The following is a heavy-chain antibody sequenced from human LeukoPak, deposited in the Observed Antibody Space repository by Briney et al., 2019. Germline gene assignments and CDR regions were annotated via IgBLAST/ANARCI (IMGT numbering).Heavy chain of an antibody. Sequence: PGGSLRLPCAGSGFTFSDSPIHWVRQASGKGLEWVGRVREKIQNYATGYAESVKGRFSISRDDSKNTAYLQMNSLKIEDTAVYYCSRQPIGTGTVDYWGQGTLVTVSS. CDR2: VREKIQNYAT. CDR1: GFTFSDSP. J-gene: IGHJ4*02. CDR3: SRQPIGTGTVDY. V-gene: IGHV3-73*01. D-gene: IGHD3/OR15-3a*01.